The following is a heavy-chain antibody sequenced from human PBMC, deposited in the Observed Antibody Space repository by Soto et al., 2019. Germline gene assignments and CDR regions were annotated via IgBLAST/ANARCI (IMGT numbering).Heavy chain of an antibody. J-gene: IGHJ4*02. V-gene: IGHV1-69*01. CDR3: ASHTYYDILTGYYTPGRPFHY. Sequence: QVQLVQSGAEVKKPGSSVKVSCKASGGTFSSYAISWVRQAPGQGLEWMGGTIPIFGTANYAQKFQGRFTITEDESPSTAYMELISLRSEDSAVYYCASHTYYDILTGYYTPGRPFHYCGQGTLVTFSS. CDR2: TIPIFGTA. CDR1: GGTFSSYA. D-gene: IGHD3-9*01.